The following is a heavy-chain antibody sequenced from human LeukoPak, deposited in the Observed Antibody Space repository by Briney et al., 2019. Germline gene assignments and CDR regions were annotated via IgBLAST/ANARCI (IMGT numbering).Heavy chain of an antibody. CDR3: TRPGPEYYDFWSGYPSDYMDV. J-gene: IGHJ6*03. CDR1: GFTFSTYA. V-gene: IGHV3-73*01. Sequence: GRSLRLSCAASGFTFSTYAMHWVRQASGKGLEWVGRIRSKANSYTTAYAASVKGRFTISRDDSKNTAYLQMNSLKTEDTAVYYCTRPGPEYYDFWSGYPSDYMDVWGKGTTVTVSS. CDR2: IRSKANSYTT. D-gene: IGHD3-3*01.